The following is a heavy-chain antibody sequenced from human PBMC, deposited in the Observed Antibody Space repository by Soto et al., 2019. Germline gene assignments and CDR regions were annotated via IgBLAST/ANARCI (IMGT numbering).Heavy chain of an antibody. Sequence: QPGGSLRLSCVASGFTFSSYSMNWVRQAPGKGLEWVSYISSSSSTIYYADSVKGRFTISRDNAKNSLYLQMNSLRDEDTAVYYCARDSLLIAAAADDAFDIWGQGTMVTVSS. V-gene: IGHV3-48*02. J-gene: IGHJ3*02. CDR3: ARDSLLIAAAADDAFDI. CDR1: GFTFSSYS. D-gene: IGHD6-13*01. CDR2: ISSSSSTI.